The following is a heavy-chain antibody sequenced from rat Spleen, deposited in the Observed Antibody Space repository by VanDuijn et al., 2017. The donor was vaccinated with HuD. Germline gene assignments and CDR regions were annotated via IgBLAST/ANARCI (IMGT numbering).Heavy chain of an antibody. CDR3: ARGQTMGMYYFDY. Sequence: EVQLVESGGGLIQPGRSLKLSCAASGFTFNDYNMAWVRQAPKKGLEWVATIIYDGSRTYYRDSVKGRFTISRNNAKSTLYRQMHRLRSEDTATDYWARGQTMGMYYFDYWGQGVMVTVSS. J-gene: IGHJ2*01. CDR1: GFTFNDYN. CDR2: IIYDGSRT. V-gene: IGHV5S10*01. D-gene: IGHD1-7*01.